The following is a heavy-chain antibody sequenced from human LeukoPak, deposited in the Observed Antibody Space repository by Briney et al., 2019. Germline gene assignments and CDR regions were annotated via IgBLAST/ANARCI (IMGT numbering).Heavy chain of an antibody. CDR1: GFTFSSYA. CDR3: AKEGYYVSSGYYGALYI. D-gene: IGHD3-22*01. Sequence: GGSLRLSCAASGFTFSSYAMSWVRQAPGKGLEWVSAISASGGSTDYADSVKGRFTISRDNSKNTLYLQMNSLRAEDTAVYYCAKEGYYVSSGYYGALYIWGQGTMVTLS. CDR2: ISASGGST. J-gene: IGHJ3*02. V-gene: IGHV3-23*01.